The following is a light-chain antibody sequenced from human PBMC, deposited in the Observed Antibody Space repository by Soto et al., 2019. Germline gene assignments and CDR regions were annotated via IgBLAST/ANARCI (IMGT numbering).Light chain of an antibody. Sequence: QSVLTQPASVSGSPGQSLTISCTGTSRDAGVDNYVSWNQQHPGKAPKLMIYDVSNRPSGVSIRFSGSKSGNTASLTISGLQAEDEADYYCSSYTSSSTPYVFGTGTKATVL. J-gene: IGLJ1*01. CDR2: DVS. CDR1: SRDAGVDNY. V-gene: IGLV2-14*01. CDR3: SSYTSSSTPYV.